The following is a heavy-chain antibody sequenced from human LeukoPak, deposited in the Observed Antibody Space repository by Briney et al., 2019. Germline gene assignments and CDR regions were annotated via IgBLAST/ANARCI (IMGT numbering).Heavy chain of an antibody. J-gene: IGHJ3*02. Sequence: PGGSLRLSCLGSGFTFRNYPMYWVRQAPGKGLEWMAVISYDGNTKYYADSVKGRFTLSRDNSKNTVYLQVDSLRSEDTAVYYCARERWGDAFDIWGQGTLVTVSS. CDR1: GFTFRNYP. CDR2: ISYDGNTK. D-gene: IGHD3-16*01. V-gene: IGHV3-30*04. CDR3: ARERWGDAFDI.